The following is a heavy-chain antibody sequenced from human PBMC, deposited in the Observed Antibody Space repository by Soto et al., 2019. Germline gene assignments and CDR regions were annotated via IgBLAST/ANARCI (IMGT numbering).Heavy chain of an antibody. D-gene: IGHD3-3*01. CDR2: FDPEDGET. CDR3: ATVRFLEWTPYYYYGMDV. V-gene: IGHV1-24*01. J-gene: IGHJ6*02. CDR1: GYTLTELS. Sequence: ASVKVSCKVSGYTLTELSMHWVRQAPGKGLEWMGGFDPEDGETIYAQKFQGRVTMTEDTSTDTAYMELSSLRSEDTAAYYCATVRFLEWTPYYYYGMDVWGQGTTVTVSS.